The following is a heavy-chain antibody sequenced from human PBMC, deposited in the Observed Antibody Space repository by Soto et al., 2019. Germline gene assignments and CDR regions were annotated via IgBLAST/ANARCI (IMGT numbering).Heavy chain of an antibody. D-gene: IGHD2-8*01. J-gene: IGHJ6*02. V-gene: IGHV4-4*02. CDR1: SGSIRSSNW. Sequence: PXXTLSLPFAVSSGSIRSSNWWSWVRQSPGKGLEWIGEIFHNGNTYYNPSLNSRVTISVDTSKNQFSLNMRSVTAADTAVYYCARRTWGMDVWGQGTTVTVSS. CDR3: ARRTWGMDV. CDR2: IFHNGNT.